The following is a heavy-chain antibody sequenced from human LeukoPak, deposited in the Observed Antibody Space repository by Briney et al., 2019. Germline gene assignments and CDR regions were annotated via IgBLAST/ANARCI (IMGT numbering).Heavy chain of an antibody. CDR1: GYTFTTYD. D-gene: IGHD5-18*01. J-gene: IGHJ6*02. V-gene: IGHV1-8*01. CDR3: ARIEKIQLWSHYGMDV. CDR2: MNPISGNT. Sequence: ASVKVSCKASGYTFTTYDINWVRQATGQGLEWMGWMNPISGNTGYAQKFQGRVTMTRNTSISTAYVELNSLRFEDTAVYYCARIEKIQLWSHYGMDVWGPGTTVTVSS.